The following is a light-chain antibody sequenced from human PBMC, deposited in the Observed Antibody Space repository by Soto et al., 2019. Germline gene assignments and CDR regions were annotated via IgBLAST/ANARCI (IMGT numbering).Light chain of an antibody. V-gene: IGKV1-27*01. CDR3: QRYDSAPH. J-gene: IGKJ3*01. CDR2: AAS. CDR1: QGIINY. Sequence: DIQMTQSPSSLSAFVGGRVTITCRASQGIINYLAWYQQRPGEGPKLLIYAASVLQSGVPSRFSGRGSGTDFTLTISSLQPEDVATYYCQRYDSAPHFGPGTKVDIK.